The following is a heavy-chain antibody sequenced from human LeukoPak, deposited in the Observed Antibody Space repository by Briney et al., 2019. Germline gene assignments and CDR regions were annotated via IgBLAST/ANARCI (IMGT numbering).Heavy chain of an antibody. Sequence: GGSVKVSCKASGGTFRNCAINWVRQATGHGLEWMGGIIPIFGTANYAQKFQGRVTITADKSTSPVYMELNSLKSEDTAVYYCARGWDYDSGGRPTAYVYWGQGTLVTVSS. V-gene: IGHV1-69*06. D-gene: IGHD3-22*01. CDR1: GGTFRNCA. CDR3: ARGWDYDSGGRPTAYVY. J-gene: IGHJ4*02. CDR2: IIPIFGTA.